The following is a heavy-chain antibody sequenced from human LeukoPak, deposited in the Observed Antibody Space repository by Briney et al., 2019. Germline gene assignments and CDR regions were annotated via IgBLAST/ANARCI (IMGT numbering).Heavy chain of an antibody. Sequence: SETLSLTCAVYGGSFSGYYWSWIRQPPGKGLEWIGEINHSGSTNYNPSLKSRVTISVDTSKNQFSLKLSSVTAADTAVYYCASIIPPPYYYGSGSYYYYGMDVWGQGTTVTVSS. CDR3: ASIIPPPYYYGSGSYYYYGMDV. J-gene: IGHJ6*02. CDR2: INHSGST. CDR1: GGSFSGYY. V-gene: IGHV4-34*01. D-gene: IGHD3-10*01.